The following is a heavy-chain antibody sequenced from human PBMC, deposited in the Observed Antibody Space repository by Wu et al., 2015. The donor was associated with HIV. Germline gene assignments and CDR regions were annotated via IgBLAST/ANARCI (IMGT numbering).Heavy chain of an antibody. CDR3: ARDIPILSVTTLDY. D-gene: IGHD4-11*01. CDR1: GYTFTAYY. Sequence: QVQLVQSGAEMKKPGASVNISCKASGYTFTAYYIHWVRQAPGQGLEWMGLINPGIGSTYYAEKFQGRVTMTRDTSTSTVNMQLGTLTSEDTAVYYCARDIPILSVTTLDYWGQGTLVTVSS. J-gene: IGHJ4*02. V-gene: IGHV1-46*01. CDR2: INPGIGST.